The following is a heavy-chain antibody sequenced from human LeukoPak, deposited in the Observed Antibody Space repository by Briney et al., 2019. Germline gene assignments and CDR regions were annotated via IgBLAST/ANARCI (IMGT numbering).Heavy chain of an antibody. CDR2: IWYGGSNK. CDR1: GFTFSSYG. J-gene: IGHJ4*02. Sequence: GGSLRLSCAASGFTFSSYGMHWVRQAPGKGLEWVAVIWYGGSNKYYADSVKGRFTISRDNSKNTLYLQMNSLRAEDTAVYYCARDPQRGAPDYFDSWGQGTLVTVSS. V-gene: IGHV3-33*08. D-gene: IGHD6-25*01. CDR3: ARDPQRGAPDYFDS.